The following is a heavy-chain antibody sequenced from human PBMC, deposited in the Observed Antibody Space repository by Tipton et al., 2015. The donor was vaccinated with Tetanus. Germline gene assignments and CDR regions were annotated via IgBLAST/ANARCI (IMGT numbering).Heavy chain of an antibody. D-gene: IGHD4-11*01. CDR3: ARNVYTVTNDAFDI. J-gene: IGHJ3*02. CDR2: IHHSGLA. CDR1: GDSVSTGNFY. V-gene: IGHV4-30-4*01. Sequence: TLSLTCTVSGDSVSTGNFYWSWIRQPPGKGLEWIAFIHHSGLAFSKPSLKSRVSISIDTSQIQFSLRLTSVTAADTAVYFCARNVYTVTNDAFDIWGHGTLVNVFS.